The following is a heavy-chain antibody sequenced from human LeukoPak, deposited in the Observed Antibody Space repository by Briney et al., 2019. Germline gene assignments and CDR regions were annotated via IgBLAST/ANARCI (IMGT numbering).Heavy chain of an antibody. CDR2: IYTSGST. D-gene: IGHD6-13*01. J-gene: IGHJ4*02. CDR3: ASGSSWYYFDY. CDR1: GGSISSGSYY. V-gene: IGHV4-61*02. Sequence: SQTLSLTCTVSGGSISSGSYYWSWIRQPAGKGLEWIGRIYTSGSTNYNPSLKSRVTISVDTSKNQFSLKLSSVTAADTAVHHCASGSSWYYFDYWGQGTLVTVSS.